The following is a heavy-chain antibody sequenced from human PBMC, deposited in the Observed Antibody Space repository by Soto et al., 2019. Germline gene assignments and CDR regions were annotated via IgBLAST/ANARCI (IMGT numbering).Heavy chain of an antibody. CDR2: INPSGGST. CDR1: GYTFTSYY. D-gene: IGHD2-15*01. V-gene: IGHV1-46*03. CDR3: AREGCSGGSCDAFDI. J-gene: IGHJ3*02. Sequence: ASVKVSCKASGYTFTSYYMHWVRQAPGQGLEWMGIINPSGGSTSYAQKFQGRVTMTRDTSTSTVYMEKSSLRSEDTAVYYCAREGCSGGSCDAFDIWGQGTMVTVSS.